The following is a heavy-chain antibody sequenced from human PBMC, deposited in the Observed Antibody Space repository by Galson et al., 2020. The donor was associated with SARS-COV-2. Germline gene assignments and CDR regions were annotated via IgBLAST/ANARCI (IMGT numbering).Heavy chain of an antibody. V-gene: IGHV4-59*01. Sequence: SETLSLTCTVSGGSISSYYWSWIRQPPGKGLEWIGSIYYSGSTNYNPSLKSRVTISVDTSKNQFSLKLSSVTAADTAVYYCARAIMDDFWSGYSRYYYYGMDVWGQGTTVTVSS. CDR1: GGSISSYY. CDR2: IYYSGST. J-gene: IGHJ6*02. D-gene: IGHD3-3*01. CDR3: ARAIMDDFWSGYSRYYYYGMDV.